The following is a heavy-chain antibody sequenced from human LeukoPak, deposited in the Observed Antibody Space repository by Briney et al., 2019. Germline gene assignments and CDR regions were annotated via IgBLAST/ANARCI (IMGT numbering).Heavy chain of an antibody. D-gene: IGHD3-22*01. CDR2: IYSGGST. V-gene: IGHV3-66*02. Sequence: GGSLRLSCAASGFTVSSNYMSWVRQAPGKVLEWVSVIYSGGSTYYADSVKGRFTISRDNSKNTLYLQMNSLRAEDTAVYYCARDSPAYYYASSGYAVPSVGMDVWGQGTTVTVSS. CDR1: GFTVSSNY. J-gene: IGHJ6*02. CDR3: ARDSPAYYYASSGYAVPSVGMDV.